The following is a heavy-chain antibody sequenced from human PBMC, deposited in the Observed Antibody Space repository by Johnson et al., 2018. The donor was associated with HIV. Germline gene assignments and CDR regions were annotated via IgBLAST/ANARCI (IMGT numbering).Heavy chain of an antibody. D-gene: IGHD3-16*01. J-gene: IGHJ3*02. CDR1: GFTVSSNF. CDR3: ARGSRYTHDNDDVYLLHAFDI. Sequence: VQLVESGGGLVQPGGSLRLSCAASGFTVSSNFMTWVRQAPGKGLEWVSVIYRGGSTYYADSVKGRFTISRDNSKNTLYLQMNSLRAEDTAVYYCARGSRYTHDNDDVYLLHAFDIWGQGTIVTVSS. V-gene: IGHV3-66*02. CDR2: IYRGGST.